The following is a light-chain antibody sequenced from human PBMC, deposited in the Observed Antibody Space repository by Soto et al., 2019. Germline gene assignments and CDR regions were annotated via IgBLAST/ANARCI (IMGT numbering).Light chain of an antibody. Sequence: SYDLTQPPSVSVSPGQTASITCSGDKLGNKYACWYQQKPGQAPMLVIYKDRKRPSGIPERFSGSNSGNTATLTISGTQAMDEADYYCQVWDTSTRVFGGGTKLTVL. V-gene: IGLV3-1*01. CDR2: KDR. J-gene: IGLJ3*02. CDR3: QVWDTSTRV. CDR1: KLGNKY.